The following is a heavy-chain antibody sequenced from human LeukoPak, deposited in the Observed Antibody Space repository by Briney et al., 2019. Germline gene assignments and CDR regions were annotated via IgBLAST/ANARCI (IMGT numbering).Heavy chain of an antibody. CDR2: IYYSGST. V-gene: IGHV4-31*03. Sequence: SETLSLTCTVSGGSISSGGYYWSWIRQHPGKGLEWIGYIYYSGSTYYNPSRKSRVTISVDTSKNQFSLKLSSVAAADTAVYYCARVGESYCSGGSCYSGLFDYWGQGTLVTVSS. D-gene: IGHD2-15*01. J-gene: IGHJ4*02. CDR1: GGSISSGGYY. CDR3: ARVGESYCSGGSCYSGLFDY.